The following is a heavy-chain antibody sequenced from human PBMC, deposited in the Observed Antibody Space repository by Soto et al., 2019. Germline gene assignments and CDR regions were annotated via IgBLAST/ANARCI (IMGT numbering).Heavy chain of an antibody. Sequence: PSETLSLTCTVSGGSISSYYLSWIRQPPGKGLEWIGYIYYSGSTNYNPSLKSRVTISVDTSKNQFSLKLSSVTAADTAVYYCARLWGYYNDYWGQGTLVTVSS. CDR2: IYYSGST. CDR1: GGSISSYY. J-gene: IGHJ4*02. V-gene: IGHV4-59*08. CDR3: ARLWGYYNDY. D-gene: IGHD3-22*01.